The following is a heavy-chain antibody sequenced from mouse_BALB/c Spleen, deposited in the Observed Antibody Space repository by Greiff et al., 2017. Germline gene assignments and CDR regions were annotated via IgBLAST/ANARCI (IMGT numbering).Heavy chain of an antibody. D-gene: IGHD2-4*01. V-gene: IGHV2-6-7*01. CDR2: IWGDGST. J-gene: IGHJ4*01. CDR3: AKVYDYDEYYAMDY. CDR1: GFSLTGYG. Sequence: VQLVESGPGLVAPSQSLSITCTVSGFSLTGYGVNWVRQPPGKGLEWLGMIWGDGSTDYNSALKSRLSISKDNSKSQVFLKMNSLQTDDTARYYCAKVYDYDEYYAMDYWGQGTSVTVSS.